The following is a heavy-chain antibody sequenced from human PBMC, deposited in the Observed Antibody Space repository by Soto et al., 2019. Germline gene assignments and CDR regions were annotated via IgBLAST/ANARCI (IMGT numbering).Heavy chain of an antibody. V-gene: IGHV4-59*01. CDR1: GGSIRSYY. CDR3: ARDRGLRAGTTIKYNWFDP. CDR2: IYYSGST. D-gene: IGHD1-7*01. J-gene: IGHJ5*02. Sequence: QVQLQESGPGLVKPSETLSLTCTVSGGSIRSYYWSWIRQPPGKGLEWIGYIYYSGSTNYNPSLKSRVTISVDTSKNQFSLKLSSVTAADTAVYYCARDRGLRAGTTIKYNWFDPWGQGTLVTVSS.